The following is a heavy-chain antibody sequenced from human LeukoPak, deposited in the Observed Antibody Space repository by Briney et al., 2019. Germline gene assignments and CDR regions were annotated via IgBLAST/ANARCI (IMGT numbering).Heavy chain of an antibody. J-gene: IGHJ4*02. CDR2: INHSGST. CDR3: ARQTPYYYGSGSYHFDY. V-gene: IGHV4-34*01. CDR1: GGSFSGYY. Sequence: SETLSLTCAVYGGSFSGYYWSWIRQPPGKGLEWIGEINHSGSTNYNPSLKSRVTISVDTSKNQFSLKLSSVTAADTAVYYCARQTPYYYGSGSYHFDYWGQGTLVTVSS. D-gene: IGHD3-10*01.